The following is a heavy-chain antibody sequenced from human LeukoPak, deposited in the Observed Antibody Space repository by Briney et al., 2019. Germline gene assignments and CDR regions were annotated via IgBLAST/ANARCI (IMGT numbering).Heavy chain of an antibody. CDR2: ITNSGRDM. CDR1: GFTFGVHY. Sequence: GGSLRLSCAASGFTFGVHYMSWFRQAPGKGLEWISYITNSGRDMSYTDSVKGRFTISRDNAKNSLFLQMNSLRAEDTAVYFCGRRHWGIDYWGQGTLVTVSS. V-gene: IGHV3-11*04. D-gene: IGHD7-27*01. CDR3: GRRHWGIDY. J-gene: IGHJ4*02.